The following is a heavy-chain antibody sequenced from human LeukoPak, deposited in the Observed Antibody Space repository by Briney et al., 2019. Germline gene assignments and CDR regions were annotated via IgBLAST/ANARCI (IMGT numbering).Heavy chain of an antibody. V-gene: IGHV5-51*01. Sequence: RGGSLKISCMGSGYRFTSYSGAWVRQRPGKGLEWVVVICTGESDTRYSPSFQGQVTISADKSISTAYLQWSSLKASDTAMYYCARGYSSSRAWFDPWGQGTLVTVSS. J-gene: IGHJ5*02. CDR1: GYRFTSYS. CDR2: ICTGESDT. CDR3: ARGYSSSRAWFDP. D-gene: IGHD6-13*01.